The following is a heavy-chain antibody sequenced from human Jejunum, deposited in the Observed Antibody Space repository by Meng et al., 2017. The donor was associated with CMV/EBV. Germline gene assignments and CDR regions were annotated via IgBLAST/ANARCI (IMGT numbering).Heavy chain of an antibody. CDR2: IKYTGRI. CDR1: GGSITPDY. Sequence: QVQLQESGAGLVKPSETLSLTCTVSGGSITPDYLTWIRQAPGKGLEWIGYIKYTGRIQFNPSLRGRVTMSLDMSKNQSSLKLNSVTAADTAVYYCARIPDIRGWPFDYWGRGTLVTVSS. D-gene: IGHD6-19*01. CDR3: ARIPDIRGWPFDY. V-gene: IGHV4-59*01. J-gene: IGHJ4*02.